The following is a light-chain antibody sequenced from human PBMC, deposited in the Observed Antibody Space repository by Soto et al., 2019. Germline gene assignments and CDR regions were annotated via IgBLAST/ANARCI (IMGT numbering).Light chain of an antibody. CDR2: SNS. J-gene: IGLJ1*01. CDR1: SSNIGTGYD. V-gene: IGLV1-40*01. Sequence: QAVVTQPPSVSGAPGQRVTISCTGSSSNIGTGYDVHWYQQLPGTAPKLLIYSNSNRPSGVPDRFSASKSGTSASLAITGLQAEDEVDYYCQSYDSSLSSYVFGTGTKLTV. CDR3: QSYDSSLSSYV.